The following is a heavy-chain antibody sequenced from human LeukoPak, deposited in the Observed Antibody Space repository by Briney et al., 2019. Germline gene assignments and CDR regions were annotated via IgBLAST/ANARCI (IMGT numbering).Heavy chain of an antibody. Sequence: PGGSLRLSCAASGFTFSSYGMHWVRQAPGKGLEWVAVISYDGSNKYYADSVKGRFTISRDNSKNTLYLQMNSLRAEDTAVYYCARVYGSGSYYNIPLSYFDYWGQGTLVTVSS. CDR2: ISYDGSNK. CDR3: ARVYGSGSYYNIPLSYFDY. CDR1: GFTFSSYG. V-gene: IGHV3-30*03. D-gene: IGHD3-10*01. J-gene: IGHJ4*02.